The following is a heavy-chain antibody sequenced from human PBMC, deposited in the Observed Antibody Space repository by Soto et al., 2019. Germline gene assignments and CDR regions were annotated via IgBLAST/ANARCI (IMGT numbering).Heavy chain of an antibody. Sequence: GSLRLACAASGCTFSSYAMSCFRESPGKGLEWVSSISVSGGSTYYADSVKGRFTISTDNSKSTLLLHMNSLRAEATAVYYCAKAAGRHSYPVDYWGQGTLVTVSS. CDR1: GCTFSSYA. D-gene: IGHD2-15*01. J-gene: IGHJ4*02. CDR2: ISVSGGST. V-gene: IGHV3-23*01. CDR3: AKAAGRHSYPVDY.